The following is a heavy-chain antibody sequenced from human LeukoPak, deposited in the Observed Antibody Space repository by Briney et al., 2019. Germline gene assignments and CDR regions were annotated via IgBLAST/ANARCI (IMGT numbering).Heavy chain of an antibody. Sequence: GGSLRLSCAASGFTFSSYSMNWVRQAPGKGLEWVSAISGSGGSTYYADSVKGRFTISRDNAKTSLYLQMNSLRAEDTAVYYCAPLGVLISGYRAFDIWGQGTMVAVSS. CDR3: APLGVLISGYRAFDI. CDR1: GFTFSSYS. CDR2: ISGSGGST. D-gene: IGHD3-3*01. V-gene: IGHV3-21*01. J-gene: IGHJ3*02.